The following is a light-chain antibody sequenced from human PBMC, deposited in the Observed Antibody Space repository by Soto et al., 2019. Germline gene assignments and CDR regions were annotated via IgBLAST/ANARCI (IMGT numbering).Light chain of an antibody. CDR3: SSYAGNNNYV. J-gene: IGLJ1*01. CDR2: EVN. V-gene: IGLV2-8*01. CDR1: SSDVGGYNY. Sequence: QSALTQPPSASGSPGQSVAISCTGTSSDVGGYNYVSWYQLHPGKAPKLMIYEVNLRPSGVPDRFSSSKSGNTASLTVSGLQAEDEADYYCSSYAGNNNYVFGTGTKLTVL.